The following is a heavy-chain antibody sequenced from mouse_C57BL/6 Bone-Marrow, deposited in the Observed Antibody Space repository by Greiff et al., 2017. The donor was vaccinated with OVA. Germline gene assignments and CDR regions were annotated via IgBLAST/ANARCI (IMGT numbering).Heavy chain of an antibody. V-gene: IGHV1-78*01. D-gene: IGHD1-1*01. CDR2: IYPRDGST. Sequence: QVQLQQSDAELVKPGASVKISCKVSGYTFTDHTIHWMKQRPEQGLEWIGYIYPRDGSTKYNEKFKGKATLPADKSSSTAYRQLNSLTSEDSAVYFGARKPLDGSSSGFAYWGQGTLVTVSA. CDR3: ARKPLDGSSSGFAY. CDR1: GYTFTDHT. J-gene: IGHJ3*01.